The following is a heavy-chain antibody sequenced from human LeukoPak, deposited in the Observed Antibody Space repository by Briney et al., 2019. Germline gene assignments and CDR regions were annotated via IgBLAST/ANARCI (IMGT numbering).Heavy chain of an antibody. J-gene: IGHJ6*04. D-gene: IGHD3-10*01. CDR3: AKAGSGSYYKSRSGMDV. V-gene: IGHV3-64D*06. CDR2: ISSNGGST. Sequence: PGGSLRLSCSASGFTFSSYAMHWVRQAAGKGLEYVSAISSNGGSTNYADSVKDRFTISRDNSKNTLYLQMSSLRAEDTAVYYCAKAGSGSYYKSRSGMDVWGKGTTVIVSS. CDR1: GFTFSSYA.